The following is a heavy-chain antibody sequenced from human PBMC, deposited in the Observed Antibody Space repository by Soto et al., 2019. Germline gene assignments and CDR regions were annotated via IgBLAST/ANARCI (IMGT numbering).Heavy chain of an antibody. J-gene: IGHJ4*02. CDR1: GYTFTSYG. D-gene: IGHD6-13*01. CDR2: ISAYNGNT. Sequence: QVQLVQSGAEVKKPGASVKVSCKASGYTFTSYGISWVRQAPGQGLEWMGWISAYNGNTNYAQKLQGRVTMTRDTSTSTAYMELRSLRSDDTAVYYCARDRPRQLAQNPFDYWGQGTLVTVSS. V-gene: IGHV1-18*01. CDR3: ARDRPRQLAQNPFDY.